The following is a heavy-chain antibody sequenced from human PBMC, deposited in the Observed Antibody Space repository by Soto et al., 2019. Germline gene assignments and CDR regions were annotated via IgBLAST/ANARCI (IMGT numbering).Heavy chain of an antibody. D-gene: IGHD2-2*01. Sequence: PGGSLRLSCAGSGFTFSSYALHWVRQAPGKGLEYLSGITSNGGSTYYANSVKGRFTISRDNSKNTLYLQMGSLRADDMAVYYCARVAAYCSSASCYADYWGQGTLVTVSS. CDR2: ITSNGGST. CDR1: GFTFSSYA. V-gene: IGHV3-64*01. CDR3: ARVAAYCSSASCYADY. J-gene: IGHJ4*02.